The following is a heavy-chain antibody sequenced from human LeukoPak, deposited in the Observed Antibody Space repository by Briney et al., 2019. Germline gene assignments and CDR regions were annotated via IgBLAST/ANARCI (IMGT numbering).Heavy chain of an antibody. D-gene: IGHD4/OR15-4a*01. Sequence: GGSLRLSCAVSGFTFGSYAMSWVRQAPGKGLGWVSGISGSGCTYYADFVKGRFTISRHNSKSTLYLEMNSLRADDTAIYFCAKDRYGDPGGGFDYWGQGTLVSVSS. V-gene: IGHV3-23*01. J-gene: IGHJ4*02. CDR2: ISGSGCT. CDR1: GFTFGSYA. CDR3: AKDRYGDPGGGFDY.